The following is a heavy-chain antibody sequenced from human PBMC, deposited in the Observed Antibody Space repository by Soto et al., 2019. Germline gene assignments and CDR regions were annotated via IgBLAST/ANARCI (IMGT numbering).Heavy chain of an antibody. J-gene: IGHJ3*02. CDR2: ISGSGGST. D-gene: IGHD3-22*01. CDR1: GFTFSSYA. V-gene: IGHV3-23*01. Sequence: GGSLRLSCAASGFTFSSYAMTWVRQAAGKGLEWVSAISGSGGSTSYADSVKGRFTISRDNPKNTLYLQMKSLRDEDTAVYYCAKKKQRRLSLSPDAFDIWGQGTMVTVSS. CDR3: AKKKQRRLSLSPDAFDI.